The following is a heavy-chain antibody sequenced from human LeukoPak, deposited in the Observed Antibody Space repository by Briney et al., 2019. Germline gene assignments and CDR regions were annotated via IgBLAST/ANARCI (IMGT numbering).Heavy chain of an antibody. Sequence: ASVKVSCKASGYTFTTYGISWVRQAPGQGLERMGWISAYTGNTNYAQKLQGRVTMTIDTSTSTAYMELRSLKSDDTAVYYCARVPPAGYSNGWYLLFSDSWGQGTLVTVSS. CDR3: ARVPPAGYSNGWYLLFSDS. CDR1: GYTFTTYG. D-gene: IGHD6-19*01. CDR2: ISAYTGNT. V-gene: IGHV1-18*01. J-gene: IGHJ4*02.